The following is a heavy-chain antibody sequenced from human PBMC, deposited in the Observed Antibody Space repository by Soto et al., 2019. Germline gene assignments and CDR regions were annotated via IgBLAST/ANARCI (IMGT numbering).Heavy chain of an antibody. Sequence: PSETLSLTCTVSGGSISSYYWSWIRQLPGKGLEWIGYIYYTGRTNYNPSLKSRVTISLDTSKNQFSLKLSSVTAADTAVYYCARDNDCLGEIDYWGQGTLVTVSS. CDR3: ARDNDCLGEIDY. J-gene: IGHJ4*02. V-gene: IGHV4-59*01. CDR2: IYYTGRT. CDR1: GGSISSYY. D-gene: IGHD1-1*01.